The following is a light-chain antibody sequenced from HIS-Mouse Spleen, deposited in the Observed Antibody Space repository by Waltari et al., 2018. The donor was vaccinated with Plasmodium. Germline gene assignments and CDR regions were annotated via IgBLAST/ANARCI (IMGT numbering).Light chain of an antibody. Sequence: QSVLTQTTSASGTPGQRVTISCSGSSSNIGSNYVYWYQQHPGTAPKLLIYRNNQRPSGVPDRFSGSKSGTSASLAISGLRSEDEADYYCAAWDDSLSGYVFGTGTKVTVL. CDR2: RNN. CDR1: SSNIGSNY. CDR3: AAWDDSLSGYV. J-gene: IGLJ1*01. V-gene: IGLV1-47*01.